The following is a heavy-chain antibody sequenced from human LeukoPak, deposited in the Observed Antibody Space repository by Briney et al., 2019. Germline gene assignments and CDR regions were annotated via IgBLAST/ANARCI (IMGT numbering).Heavy chain of an antibody. CDR3: AKDGIQLWFNWFDP. CDR1: GFTFSSYA. CDR2: ISGSGGST. J-gene: IGHJ5*02. D-gene: IGHD5-18*01. Sequence: AGGSLRLSCAASGFTFSSYAMSWVRQAPGKGLEWVSAISGSGGSTYCADSVKGRFTISRDNSKNTLYLQMNSLRAEDTAVYYCAKDGIQLWFNWFDPWGQGTLVTVSS. V-gene: IGHV3-23*01.